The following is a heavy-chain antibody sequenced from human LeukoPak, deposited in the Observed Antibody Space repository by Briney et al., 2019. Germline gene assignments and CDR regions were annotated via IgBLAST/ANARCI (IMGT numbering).Heavy chain of an antibody. D-gene: IGHD2-2*01. CDR3: ATGSGLCSPDY. J-gene: IGHJ4*02. CDR2: IDTDGSST. CDR1: GFTFSSYW. Sequence: PGGSLRLSCAASGFTFSSYWIHWVRQAPGKGLVWVSRIDTDGSSTSYADSVKGRFTISRDNAKNTLYVQMNSLRAEDTAVYYCATGSGLCSPDYWGQGTLVTVSS. V-gene: IGHV3-74*01.